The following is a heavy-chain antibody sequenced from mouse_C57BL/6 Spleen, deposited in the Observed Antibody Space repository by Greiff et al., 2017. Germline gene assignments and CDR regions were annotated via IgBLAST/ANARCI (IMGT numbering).Heavy chain of an antibody. D-gene: IGHD2-3*01. CDR3: AGYDGYYGAMDY. J-gene: IGHJ4*01. CDR2: ISYDGSN. CDR1: GYSITSGYY. Sequence: VQLKESGPGLVKPSQSLSLTCSVTGYSITSGYYWNWIRQFPGNKLEWMGYISYDGSNNYNPSLKNRISITRDTSKNQFFLKLNSVTTEDTATYYCAGYDGYYGAMDYWGQGTSVTVSS. V-gene: IGHV3-6*01.